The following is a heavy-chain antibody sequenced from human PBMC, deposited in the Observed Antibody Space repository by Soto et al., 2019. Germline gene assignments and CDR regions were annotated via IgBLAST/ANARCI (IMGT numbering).Heavy chain of an antibody. V-gene: IGHV1-18*01. CDR1: GYTFTEYG. D-gene: IGHD3-10*01. J-gene: IGHJ5*02. CDR2: ISGDNGNT. Sequence: QVQLVQSGAEVKKPGASVKVSCKASGYTFTEYGISWFRQAPGQGLEWMGWISGDNGNTNSAQKFQGRVSMTTDTPANIAYMELRSLRSDDTAVYYCARDRIITVRGITHYCWFDPWGQGTLVTVSS. CDR3: ARDRIITVRGITHYCWFDP.